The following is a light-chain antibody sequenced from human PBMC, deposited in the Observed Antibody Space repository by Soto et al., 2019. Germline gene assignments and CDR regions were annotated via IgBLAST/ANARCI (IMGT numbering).Light chain of an antibody. CDR1: SSDVGGYDY. J-gene: IGLJ1*01. V-gene: IGLV2-14*01. CDR3: SSYTSSSTDV. CDR2: EVS. Sequence: QSVQTQPASVSGSPGQSITISCTGTSSDVGGYDYVSWYQHHPGKAPKLTIYEVSNRPSGVSNRFSGSKSGNTASLTISGLQAEDEAEYYCSSYTSSSTDVFGTGTKVTVL.